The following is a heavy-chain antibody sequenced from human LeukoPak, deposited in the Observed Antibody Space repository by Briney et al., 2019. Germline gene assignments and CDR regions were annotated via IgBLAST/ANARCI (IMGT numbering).Heavy chain of an antibody. Sequence: GGSLRLSCAASGFTFSSYSMNWVRQAPGKGLEWVSSISSSSSYIYYADSVKGRFTISRDNAKNSLYLQMNSLRAEDTAVYYCAREGNNYYYYYMDVWGKGTTVTVSS. D-gene: IGHD2/OR15-2a*01. J-gene: IGHJ6*03. CDR1: GFTFSSYS. CDR2: ISSSSSYI. CDR3: AREGNNYYYYYMDV. V-gene: IGHV3-21*01.